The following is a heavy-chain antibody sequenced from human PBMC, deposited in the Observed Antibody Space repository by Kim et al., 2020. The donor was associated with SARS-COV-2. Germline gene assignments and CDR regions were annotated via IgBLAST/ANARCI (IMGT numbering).Heavy chain of an antibody. V-gene: IGHV3-23*01. CDR1: GFTFSSYD. Sequence: GGSLRLSCAASGFTFSSYDMSWVRQAPGKGLEWVSGISKSGDSTYYADSVKGRFTISRDNYKNTLYLQMNSLRVEDTAVYYCAKEYSSSSAGYWGQGTLVTVSS. D-gene: IGHD6-6*01. J-gene: IGHJ4*02. CDR3: AKEYSSSSAGY. CDR2: ISKSGDST.